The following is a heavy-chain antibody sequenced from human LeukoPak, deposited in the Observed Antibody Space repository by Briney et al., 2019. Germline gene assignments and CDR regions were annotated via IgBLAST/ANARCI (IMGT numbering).Heavy chain of an antibody. D-gene: IGHD2-2*01. V-gene: IGHV1-69*01. CDR3: ARDANLVVPAAATYYYYMDV. J-gene: IGHJ6*03. Sequence: SVKVSCKASGGTFSSYAISWVRQAPGQGLEWMGGIIPIFGTANYAQKFQGRVTITADESTSTAYMELSSLRSEDTAVYYCARDANLVVPAAATYYYYMDVWGKGTTVTVSS. CDR1: GGTFSSYA. CDR2: IIPIFGTA.